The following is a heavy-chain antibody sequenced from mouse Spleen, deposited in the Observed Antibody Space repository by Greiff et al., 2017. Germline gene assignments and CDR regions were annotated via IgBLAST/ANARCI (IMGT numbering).Heavy chain of an antibody. CDR2: IYPRSGNT. Sequence: VKLVESGAELARPGASVKLSCKASGYTFTSYGISWVKQRTGQGLEWIGEIYPRSGNTYYNEKFKGKATLTADKSSSTAYMELRSLTSEDSAVYFCAGYGNYCMDYWGQGTSVTVSS. CDR3: AGYGNYCMDY. D-gene: IGHD2-1*01. V-gene: IGHV1-81*01. J-gene: IGHJ4*01. CDR1: GYTFTSYG.